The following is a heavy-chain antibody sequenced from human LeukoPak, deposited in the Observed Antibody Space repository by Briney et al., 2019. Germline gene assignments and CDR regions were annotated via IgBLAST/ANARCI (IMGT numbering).Heavy chain of an antibody. D-gene: IGHD6-13*01. J-gene: IGHJ4*02. Sequence: GGSLRLSCAASGFTFSTYSMKWVRQAPGKGLEWVSYISDSGAMYYADSVRGRFTISRDNAKNTVYLQMNSLRAEDTAVYYCAKGGSSSPRSTFDYWGQGTLLTVSS. CDR3: AKGGSSSPRSTFDY. V-gene: IGHV3-48*04. CDR1: GFTFSTYS. CDR2: ISDSGAM.